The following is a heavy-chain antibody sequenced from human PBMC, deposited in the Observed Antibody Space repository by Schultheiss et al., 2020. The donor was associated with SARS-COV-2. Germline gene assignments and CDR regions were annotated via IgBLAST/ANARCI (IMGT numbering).Heavy chain of an antibody. J-gene: IGHJ6*03. Sequence: GGSLRLSCAASGFSFDSYAMHWVRQAPGTGLEWVAIISYDGSNKYCADSVKGRFTISRDNSKNTLHLQMHSLRAEDTAVYYCTRETILLMDYIDVWGNGTTVTVSS. CDR3: TRETILLMDYIDV. CDR1: GFSFDSYA. V-gene: IGHV3-33*05. CDR2: ISYDGSNK. D-gene: IGHD2-21*01.